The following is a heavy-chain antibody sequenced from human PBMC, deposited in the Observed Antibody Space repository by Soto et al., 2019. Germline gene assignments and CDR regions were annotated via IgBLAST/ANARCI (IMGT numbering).Heavy chain of an antibody. Sequence: PSETLSLTCTVSGGSISSGGYYWSWIRQHPGKGLEWIRYIYYSGSTYYNPSLKSRVTISVDTSKNQFSLKLSSVTAADTAVYYCARGYSSGYSFDYWGQGTLVTVSS. V-gene: IGHV4-31*03. CDR3: ARGYSSGYSFDY. J-gene: IGHJ4*02. CDR1: GGSISSGGYY. CDR2: IYYSGST. D-gene: IGHD3-22*01.